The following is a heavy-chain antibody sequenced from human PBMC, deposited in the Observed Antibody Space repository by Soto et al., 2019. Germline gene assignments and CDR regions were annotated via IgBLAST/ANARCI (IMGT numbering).Heavy chain of an antibody. CDR1: GFTFSNYA. V-gene: IGHV3-33*01. D-gene: IGHD3-10*01. CDR3: ARSFGSGSYYHVDY. CDR2: IWFDGNNK. J-gene: IGHJ4*02. Sequence: GGSLRLSCAASGFTFSNYAMHWVRQAPGKGLGWVAVIWFDGNNKYYTDSVKGRFTISRDNSKNTLFLEMNTLRAEDTAVYYCARSFGSGSYYHVDYWGQGTPVTVSS.